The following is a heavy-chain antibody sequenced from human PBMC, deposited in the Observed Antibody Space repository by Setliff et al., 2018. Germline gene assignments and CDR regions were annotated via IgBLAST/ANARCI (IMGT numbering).Heavy chain of an antibody. CDR1: GFTFDNNA. Sequence: GGSLRLSCEVSGFTFDNNAMHWVRQAPGKVLEWVSGINWSGEIIGYADSVKGRFTFSRDNAKNSLFLEMNSLTVDDTALYYCVRDISSASGILDFWGQGTLVTVSS. V-gene: IGHV3-9*01. J-gene: IGHJ4*02. CDR3: VRDISSASGILDF. D-gene: IGHD3-3*01. CDR2: INWSGEII.